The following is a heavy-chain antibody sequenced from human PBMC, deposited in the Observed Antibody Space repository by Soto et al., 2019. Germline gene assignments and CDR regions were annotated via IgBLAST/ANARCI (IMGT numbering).Heavy chain of an antibody. CDR2: ISYDGSNK. D-gene: IGHD6-6*01. CDR3: AVGEGGEQLVPFDD. CDR1: GFTFSSYG. Sequence: GGSLRLSCAASGFTFSSYGMHWVRQAPGKGLEWVAVISYDGSNKYYADSVKGRFTISRDNAKNSLYLQMNSLRAEDTAVYYWAVGEGGEQLVPFDDCGQGTLVPGSS. V-gene: IGHV3-30*03. J-gene: IGHJ4*02.